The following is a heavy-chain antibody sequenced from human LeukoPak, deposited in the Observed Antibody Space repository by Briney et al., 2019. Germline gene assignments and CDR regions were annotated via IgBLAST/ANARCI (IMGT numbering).Heavy chain of an antibody. J-gene: IGHJ4*02. CDR2: IKSKTDDGTT. CDR3: TTGRGYSGYDPIDY. Sequence: GSLGLSCAASGFTFSNAWMNWVRQAPGKGLEWVGRIKSKTDDGTTDYAAPVKGRFTISRDDSKNTLYLQMNSLKTEDTAVYYCTTGRGYSGYDPIDYWGQGTLVTVSS. D-gene: IGHD5-12*01. V-gene: IGHV3-15*07. CDR1: GFTFSNAW.